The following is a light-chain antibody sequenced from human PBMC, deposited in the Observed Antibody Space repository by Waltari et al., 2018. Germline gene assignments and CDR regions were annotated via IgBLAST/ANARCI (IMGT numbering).Light chain of an antibody. CDR1: QRVSRS. V-gene: IGKV3-20*01. Sequence: ELVLTQSPGTLSLSPGERAPLSCRASQRVSRSLASYQQKPGQAPRPLIYGASNTATGIPDRFSGSGSGTDFSLTISRLEPEDFAVYYCQHYVSLPATFGQGTKVEIK. CDR2: GAS. J-gene: IGKJ1*01. CDR3: QHYVSLPAT.